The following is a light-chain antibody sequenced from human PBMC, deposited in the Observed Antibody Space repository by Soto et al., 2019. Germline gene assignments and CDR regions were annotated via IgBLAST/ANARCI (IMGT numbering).Light chain of an antibody. J-gene: IGLJ3*02. CDR3: QAYDYSLTASV. CDR2: GNR. CDR1: SSDVGGHNH. V-gene: IGLV2-14*03. Sequence: QSVLTQPASVSGSPGQSITISCTGSSSDVGGHNHVSWYQQHPGKAPKLVIFGNRNRPSGVPERFSGSKSGTSASLAITGLQAEDEADYYCQAYDYSLTASVFGGGTKLTVL.